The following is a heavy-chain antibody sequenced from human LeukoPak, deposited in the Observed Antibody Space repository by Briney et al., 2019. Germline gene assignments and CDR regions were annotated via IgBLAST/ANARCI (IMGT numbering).Heavy chain of an antibody. V-gene: IGHV3-11*06. CDR3: ARDSPSDFWSRYNWFDP. D-gene: IGHD3-3*01. Sequence: GGSLRLSCAASGFTFSDYYMSWIRQAPGKGLEWVSHISSSSSYTDYADSVKGRFTISRDNAKNSLYLQMNSLRAEDTAVYYCARDSPSDFWSRYNWFDPWGQGTLVTVSS. CDR1: GFTFSDYY. J-gene: IGHJ5*02. CDR2: ISSSSSYT.